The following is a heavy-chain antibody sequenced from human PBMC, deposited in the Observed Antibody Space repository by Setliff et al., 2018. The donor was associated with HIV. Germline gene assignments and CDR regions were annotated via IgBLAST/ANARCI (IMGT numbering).Heavy chain of an antibody. CDR3: AGGNYDTSDYYTNFYYYYMDV. J-gene: IGHJ6*03. CDR1: GDPISTYY. V-gene: IGHV4-59*01. Sequence: SETLSLTCPVSGDPISTYYWSWVRKPPGKGLEWIGYVYFSGSTSYSPSLRGRVTMSVDPSKNQFSLKLNSVTAADTAIYYCAGGNYDTSDYYTNFYYYYMDVWGKGTAVTVSS. D-gene: IGHD3-22*01. CDR2: VYFSGST.